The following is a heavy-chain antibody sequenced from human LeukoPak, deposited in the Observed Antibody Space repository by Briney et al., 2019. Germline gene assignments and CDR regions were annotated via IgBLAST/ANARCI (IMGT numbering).Heavy chain of an antibody. CDR3: AGGTAATAGIDY. V-gene: IGHV3-74*01. D-gene: IGHD6-13*01. CDR2: INTDGSAT. Sequence: GGSLRLSCAVSGFTFSSYGIHWVRQAPGKGLVWVSLINTDGSATTYGDSAKGRFTVSRDNDKNSLFLEMNSLRVEDTAVYYCAGGTAATAGIDYWGQGTLVTASS. J-gene: IGHJ4*02. CDR1: GFTFSSYG.